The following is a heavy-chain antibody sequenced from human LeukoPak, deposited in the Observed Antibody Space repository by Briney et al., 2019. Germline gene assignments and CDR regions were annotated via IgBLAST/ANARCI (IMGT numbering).Heavy chain of an antibody. Sequence: GGSLRLSCAASGFIFSSYSMNWVRQAPGKGLEWVSSISSSSSYIYYADSVKGRFTISRDSAKNSLYLQMNSLRVEDTAAYYCARAIVPGRWNFDYWGQGTLFTVSS. CDR2: ISSSSSYI. CDR1: GFIFSSYS. V-gene: IGHV3-21*01. J-gene: IGHJ4*02. D-gene: IGHD2-21*01. CDR3: ARAIVPGRWNFDY.